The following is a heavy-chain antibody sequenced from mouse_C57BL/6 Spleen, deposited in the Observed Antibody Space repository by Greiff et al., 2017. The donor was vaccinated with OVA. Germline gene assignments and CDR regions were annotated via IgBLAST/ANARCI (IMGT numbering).Heavy chain of an antibody. CDR1: GYSITSDY. V-gene: IGHV3-8*01. D-gene: IGHD1-1*01. Sequence: EVQLVESGPGLAKPSQTLSLTCSVTGYSITSDYWNWIRKFPGNKLEYMGYISYSGSTYYNPSLKSRISITRDTSKNQYYLQLNSVTTEDTATYYCARSLYYYGSSRGYFDYWGQGTTLTVSS. CDR2: ISYSGST. J-gene: IGHJ2*01. CDR3: ARSLYYYGSSRGYFDY.